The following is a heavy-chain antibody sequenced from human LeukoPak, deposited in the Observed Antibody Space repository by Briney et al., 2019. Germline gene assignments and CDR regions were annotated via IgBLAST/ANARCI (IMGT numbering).Heavy chain of an antibody. Sequence: PGRSLRLSCATSGFTFGSYGTHWVRQAPGKGLEWVAVISYDGSNKYYADSVKGRFTISRDNSKNTLYLQMNSLRAEDTAVYYCAKDSSGSAGVLDYWGQGTLVTVSS. CDR2: ISYDGSNK. V-gene: IGHV3-30*18. D-gene: IGHD6-19*01. CDR3: AKDSSGSAGVLDY. CDR1: GFTFGSYG. J-gene: IGHJ4*02.